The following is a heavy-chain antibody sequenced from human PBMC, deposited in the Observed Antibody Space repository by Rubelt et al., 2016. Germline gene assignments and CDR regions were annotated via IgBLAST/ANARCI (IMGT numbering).Heavy chain of an antibody. D-gene: IGHD1-26*01. CDR3: ARHEVGATPFDY. J-gene: IGHJ4*02. V-gene: IGHV4-39*07. Sequence: GSIYYSGSTYYNPSLKSRVTISVDTSKNQFSLKLSSVTAADTAVYYCARHEVGATPFDYWGQGTLVTVSS. CDR2: IYYSGST.